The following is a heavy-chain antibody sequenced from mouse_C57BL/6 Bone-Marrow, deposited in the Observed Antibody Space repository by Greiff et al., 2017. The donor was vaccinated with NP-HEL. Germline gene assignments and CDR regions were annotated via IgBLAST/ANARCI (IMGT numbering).Heavy chain of an antibody. CDR2: IRYDGST. CDR1: GYSITSGYY. V-gene: IGHV3-6*01. CDR3: ARWCYDVRRDYYAMYY. J-gene: IGHJ4*01. Sequence: EVKLMEPGPGLVKPSQSLSLTCSVTGYSITSGYYWYWIRQFPGNKLEWMGYIRYDGSTNSNPSLHNRIPITRDTSKNQFFLKLNSVTTEDTATYYCARWCYDVRRDYYAMYYWGQGTSVTVSS. D-gene: IGHD2-12*01.